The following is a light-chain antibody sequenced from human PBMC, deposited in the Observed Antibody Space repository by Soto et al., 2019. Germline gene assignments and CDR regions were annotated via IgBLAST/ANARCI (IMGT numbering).Light chain of an antibody. J-gene: IGKJ5*01. CDR1: QSVSSN. V-gene: IGKV3-15*01. Sequence: EIVMTQSPATLSVSPGERATLSGRASQSVSSNLAWYQQKPGQAPRLLIYGASTRATGIPARFSGSGSGTEFTLTISSLQSEDFAVYYCQQYYNWPTFGQGTRLEIK. CDR3: QQYYNWPT. CDR2: GAS.